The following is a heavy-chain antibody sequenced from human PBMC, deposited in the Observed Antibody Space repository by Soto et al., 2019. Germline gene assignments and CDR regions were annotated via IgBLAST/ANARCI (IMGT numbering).Heavy chain of an antibody. J-gene: IGHJ6*02. V-gene: IGHV3-11*01. Sequence: SLRLSCASSGCIVSVFSMISVLQSPGMGLERTSDTSADGSSTNSAGSVKGRLSISRDNANNSLYLQSNTLRAGATAVYYCASDWSRAGANRLYGMDVWGHGTKVTVSS. CDR2: TSADGSST. D-gene: IGHD3-3*01. CDR3: ASDWSRAGANRLYGMDV. CDR1: GCIVSVFS.